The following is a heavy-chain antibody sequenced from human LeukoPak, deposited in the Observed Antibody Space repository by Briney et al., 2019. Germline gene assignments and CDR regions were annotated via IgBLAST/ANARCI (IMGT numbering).Heavy chain of an antibody. D-gene: IGHD3-22*01. V-gene: IGHV3-48*03. Sequence: PGGSLRLSCAASGFTFSSYEMNWVRQAPGKGLEWVSYISSSGSTIYYADSVKGRFTISRDNSKNTLYLQMNSLRAEDTAVYYCAKALYYYHSSGYYYDYWGQGTLVTVSS. CDR1: GFTFSSYE. CDR3: AKALYYYHSSGYYYDY. CDR2: ISSSGSTI. J-gene: IGHJ4*02.